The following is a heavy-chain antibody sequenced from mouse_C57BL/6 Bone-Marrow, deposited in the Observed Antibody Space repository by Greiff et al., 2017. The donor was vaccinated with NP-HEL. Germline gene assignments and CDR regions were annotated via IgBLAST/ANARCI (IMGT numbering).Heavy chain of an antibody. Sequence: DVHLVESGAELVRPGASVKLSCTASGFNIKDDYMHWVKQRPEQGLEWIGWIDPENGDTEYASKFQGKATITADTSSNTAYLQLSSLTSEDTAVYYCTRGGLYYDFDYWGQGTTLTVSS. CDR1: GFNIKDDY. CDR2: IDPENGDT. J-gene: IGHJ2*01. V-gene: IGHV14-4*01. D-gene: IGHD2-4*01. CDR3: TRGGLYYDFDY.